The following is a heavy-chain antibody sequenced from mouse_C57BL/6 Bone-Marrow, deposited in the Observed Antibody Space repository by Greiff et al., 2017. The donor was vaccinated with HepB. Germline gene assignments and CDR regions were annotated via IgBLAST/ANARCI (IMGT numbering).Heavy chain of an antibody. Sequence: EVQLVESEGGLVQPGSSMKLSCTASGFTFSDYYMAWVRQVPEKGLEWVANINYDGSSTYYLDSLKSRFIISRDNAKNILYLQMSSLKSEDTATYYCARKHYGSSHFDYWGQGTTLTVSS. V-gene: IGHV5-16*01. CDR3: ARKHYGSSHFDY. D-gene: IGHD1-1*01. J-gene: IGHJ2*01. CDR2: INYDGSST. CDR1: GFTFSDYY.